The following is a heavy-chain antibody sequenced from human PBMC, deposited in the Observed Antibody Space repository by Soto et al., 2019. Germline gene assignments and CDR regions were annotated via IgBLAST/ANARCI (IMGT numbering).Heavy chain of an antibody. J-gene: IGHJ5*02. Sequence: SPVKLSCKASGGTFSRYAISWVRQAPGQGLEWMGGIIPIFGTANYAQKFQGRVTITADESTSTAYMELSSLRFEDTAVYYCARATVGPTTTGWLEPWSQGTLVSVSS. CDR1: GGTFSRYA. D-gene: IGHD1-26*01. V-gene: IGHV1-69*13. CDR2: IIPIFGTA. CDR3: ARATVGPTTTGWLEP.